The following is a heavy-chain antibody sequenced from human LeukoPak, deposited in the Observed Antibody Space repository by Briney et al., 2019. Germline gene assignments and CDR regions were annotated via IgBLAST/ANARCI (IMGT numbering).Heavy chain of an antibody. CDR2: IYPGDSDT. D-gene: IGHD2-2*01. CDR1: GYSFTSYW. Sequence: GESLKISCKGSGYSFTSYWIGWVRQMPGKGLEWMGIIYPGDSDTRYSPSFQGQVTISADKSISTAYLQWSSLKASDTAMYYCARNHTRCSSTSCYGGGAFDIWGQGTMVTVSS. J-gene: IGHJ3*02. CDR3: ARNHTRCSSTSCYGGGAFDI. V-gene: IGHV5-51*01.